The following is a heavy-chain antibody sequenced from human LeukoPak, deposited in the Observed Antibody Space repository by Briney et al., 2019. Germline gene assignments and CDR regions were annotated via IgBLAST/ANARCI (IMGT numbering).Heavy chain of an antibody. D-gene: IGHD2-21*01. Sequence: SETLSLTCAVSCYSLSSGYYWDWILQPPGKALEWSGRIYHSGSTYYNPSLKSRVTISVDTSKNQFSLKLSSVTAADTAVYYCARSSAIPFDYWGQGTLVTVSS. V-gene: IGHV4-38-2*01. CDR1: CYSLSSGYY. CDR3: ARSSAIPFDY. CDR2: IYHSGST. J-gene: IGHJ4*02.